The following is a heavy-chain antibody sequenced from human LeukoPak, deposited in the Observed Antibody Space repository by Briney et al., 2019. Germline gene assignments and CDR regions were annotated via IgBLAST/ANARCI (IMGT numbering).Heavy chain of an antibody. CDR3: AREVGSGPYYYYYMDV. D-gene: IGHD1-26*01. V-gene: IGHV4-59*01. Sequence: SETLSLTCTVSGGSISSYYWSWIRQPPGKGLEWIGYIYYSGSTNYNPSLKSRVTISVDTPKNQFSLKLSSVTAADTAVYYCAREVGSGPYYYYYMDVWGKGTTVTVSS. CDR1: GGSISSYY. CDR2: IYYSGST. J-gene: IGHJ6*03.